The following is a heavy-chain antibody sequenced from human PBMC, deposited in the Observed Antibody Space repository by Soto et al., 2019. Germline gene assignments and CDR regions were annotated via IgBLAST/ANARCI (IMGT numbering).Heavy chain of an antibody. Sequence: ASVKVSCKASGYTFTGYYMHWVRQAPGQGLEWMGWINPNSGGTNYAQKFQGWVTMTRDTSISTAYMELSRLRSDDTAVYYCARGESGWLLYYFDYWGQGTLVTVSS. CDR3: ARGESGWLLYYFDY. CDR2: INPNSGGT. V-gene: IGHV1-2*04. D-gene: IGHD6-19*01. CDR1: GYTFTGYY. J-gene: IGHJ4*02.